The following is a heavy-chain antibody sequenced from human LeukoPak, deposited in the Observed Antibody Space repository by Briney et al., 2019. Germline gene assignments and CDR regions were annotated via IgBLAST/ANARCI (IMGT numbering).Heavy chain of an antibody. CDR2: IYYSGST. CDR1: GGSISSYY. V-gene: IGHV4-59*12. Sequence: SETLSLTCTVSGGSISSYYWSWIRQSPGKGLECIGYIYYSGSTNYNPSLKSRVTISLDTSKNQFSLKLSSVTAADTAVYYCARDSGTTGEVKFDPWGQGTLVTVSS. D-gene: IGHD3-10*01. CDR3: ARDSGTTGEVKFDP. J-gene: IGHJ5*02.